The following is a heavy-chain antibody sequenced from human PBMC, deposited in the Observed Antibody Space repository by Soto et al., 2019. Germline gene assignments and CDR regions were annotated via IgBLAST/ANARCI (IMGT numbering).Heavy chain of an antibody. CDR3: ARSAASYYYYYMDV. J-gene: IGHJ6*03. Sequence: SETLSLTCTVSGGFISSGGYYWSWIRQHPGKGLEWIGYIYYSGSTYYNPSLKSRVTISVDTSKNQFSLKLSSVTAADTAVYYCARSAASYYYYYMDVWGKGTTVTVSS. V-gene: IGHV4-31*03. CDR2: IYYSGST. CDR1: GGFISSGGYY. D-gene: IGHD2-2*01.